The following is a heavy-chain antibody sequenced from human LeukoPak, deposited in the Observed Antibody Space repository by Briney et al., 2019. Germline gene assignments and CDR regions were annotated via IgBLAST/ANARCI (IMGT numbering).Heavy chain of an antibody. CDR2: IYSSGST. Sequence: GGSLRLSCAASGLTVSSNYMSWVRQAPGKGLEWVSLIYSSGSTYYADSVKGRFTISRDNSKNTLSLQMNSLRAEDTAVYYCARTLLSGDGYKVGYFDYWGQGTLVTVSS. CDR3: ARTLLSGDGYKVGYFDY. D-gene: IGHD5-24*01. V-gene: IGHV3-53*01. CDR1: GLTVSSNY. J-gene: IGHJ4*02.